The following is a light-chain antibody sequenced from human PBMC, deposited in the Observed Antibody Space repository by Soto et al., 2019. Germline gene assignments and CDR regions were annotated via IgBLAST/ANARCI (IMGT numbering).Light chain of an antibody. CDR1: QTINNN. CDR2: SSS. CDR3: QQPYITPIT. J-gene: IGKJ5*01. V-gene: IGKV1-39*01. Sequence: DIEMTQSPSSLSASVGDRVTIYCRTSQTINNNLNWYQQRPGKAPKLLIYSSSSLLSGVPPRFSGSGSGTDFTLTISSLQPEDFATSFCQQPYITPITFGQGTRLDIK.